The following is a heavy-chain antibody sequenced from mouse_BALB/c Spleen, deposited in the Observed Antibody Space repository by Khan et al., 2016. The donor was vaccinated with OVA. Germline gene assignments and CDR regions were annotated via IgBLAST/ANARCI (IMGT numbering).Heavy chain of an antibody. CDR3: ARPYSGSAWFAY. D-gene: IGHD1-1*01. Sequence: VQLKESGPGLVAPSQSLSIICTVSGFSLTSYGVHWVRQPPGKGLEWLGVMSAGGSTNYNSALMSRLSISIDNSKSQVFLKMNSLQTDDTAMYYCARPYSGSAWFAYWGQGTLVTVSA. V-gene: IGHV2-9*02. J-gene: IGHJ3*01. CDR1: GFSLTSYG. CDR2: MSAGGST.